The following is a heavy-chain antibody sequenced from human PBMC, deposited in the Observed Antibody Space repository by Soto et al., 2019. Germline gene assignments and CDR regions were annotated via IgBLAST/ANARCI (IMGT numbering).Heavy chain of an antibody. CDR3: ARGQWGPEEHPENY. CDR2: ISYDGSNK. J-gene: IGHJ4*02. Sequence: QVQLVESGGGVVQPGRSLRLSCAASGFTFSSYAMHWVRQAPGKGLEWVAVISYDGSNKYYADSVKGRFTISRDNSKNTLYLQMNSLRAEDTAVYYCARGQWGPEEHPENYWGQGTLVTVSS. D-gene: IGHD2-8*01. V-gene: IGHV3-30-3*01. CDR1: GFTFSSYA.